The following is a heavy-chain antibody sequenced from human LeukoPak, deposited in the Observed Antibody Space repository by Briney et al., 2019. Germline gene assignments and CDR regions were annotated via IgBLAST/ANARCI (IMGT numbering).Heavy chain of an antibody. J-gene: IGHJ4*02. V-gene: IGHV4-61*02. Sequence: SQTLSLTCTVSGGSISSGSYYWSWIRQPAGKGLEWIGRIYTSGSTNYNPSLKSRVTISVDTSKNQFSLKLSSVTAADTAVYYCARGTGGDYWGQGTLVTVSS. D-gene: IGHD1-14*01. CDR2: IYTSGST. CDR3: ARGTGGDY. CDR1: GGSISSGSYY.